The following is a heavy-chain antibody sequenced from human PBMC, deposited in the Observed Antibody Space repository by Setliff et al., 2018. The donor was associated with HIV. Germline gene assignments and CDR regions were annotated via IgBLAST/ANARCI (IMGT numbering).Heavy chain of an antibody. CDR2: IKQDGSEK. CDR3: ARDVYHTDWYHGSGSHDY. J-gene: IGHJ4*02. Sequence: SGGSLRLSCAASGFTFSSYWMSWVRQAPGKGLEWVANIKQDGSEKYYVDSVKGRFTISRDNAKNSLYLQMNSLRAEDTAVYYCARDVYHTDWYHGSGSHDYWGQGTLVTVSS. CDR1: GFTFSSYW. V-gene: IGHV3-7*01. D-gene: IGHD3-10*01.